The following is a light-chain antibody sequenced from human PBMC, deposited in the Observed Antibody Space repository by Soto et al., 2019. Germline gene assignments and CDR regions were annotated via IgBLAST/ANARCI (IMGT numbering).Light chain of an antibody. Sequence: QAVVTQERSLTVSPGWTVTLTCGSSTGAVTNGHYPYWFQQKPGQAPRTLIYDTTNRHSWTPARFSGSLLGGKAALTLSGEQPEDDAEYYCLLSYNGNCVFGTGKKVTVL. CDR1: TGAVTNGHY. CDR3: LLSYNGNCV. V-gene: IGLV7-46*01. CDR2: DTT. J-gene: IGLJ1*01.